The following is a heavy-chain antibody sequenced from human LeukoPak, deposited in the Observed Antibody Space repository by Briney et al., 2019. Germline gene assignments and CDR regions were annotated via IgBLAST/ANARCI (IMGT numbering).Heavy chain of an antibody. D-gene: IGHD1-26*01. Sequence: NPSETLSLTCAVYGGSFSGYYWSWIRQPPGKGLEWIGEINHSGSTNYNPSLKSRVTISVDTSKNQFSLKLSSVTAADTAVYYCARLSGSYYFFNYYYMDVWGKGTTVTISS. V-gene: IGHV4-34*01. J-gene: IGHJ6*03. CDR1: GGSFSGYY. CDR2: INHSGST. CDR3: ARLSGSYYFFNYYYMDV.